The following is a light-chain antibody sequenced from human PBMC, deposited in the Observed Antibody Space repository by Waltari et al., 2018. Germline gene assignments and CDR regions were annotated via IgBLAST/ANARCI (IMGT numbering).Light chain of an antibody. CDR2: DAS. Sequence: ELVLTQSPATLSLSPGESATLACRASHSVNYFLAWFQHKPGQAPRLLICDASNRATGIPARFSGGGSGTDFTLTISSLEPEDFAVYYCQQRTNWPLTFGGGTKVEI. V-gene: IGKV3-11*01. CDR1: HSVNYF. J-gene: IGKJ4*01. CDR3: QQRTNWPLT.